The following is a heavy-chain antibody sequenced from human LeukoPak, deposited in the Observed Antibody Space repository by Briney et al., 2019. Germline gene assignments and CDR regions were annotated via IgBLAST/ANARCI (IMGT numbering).Heavy chain of an antibody. D-gene: IGHD6-19*01. CDR3: ARDSYIAVAGTNYYYGMDV. CDR1: GGSISSYY. J-gene: IGHJ6*02. CDR2: IYTSGST. Sequence: KSSETLSLTCTVSGGSISSYYWSWIRQPAGKGLEWIGRIYTSGSTNYNPSLKSRVTMSVDTSKNQFSLKLSSVAAADTAVYYCARDSYIAVAGTNYYYGMDVWGQGTTVTVSS. V-gene: IGHV4-4*07.